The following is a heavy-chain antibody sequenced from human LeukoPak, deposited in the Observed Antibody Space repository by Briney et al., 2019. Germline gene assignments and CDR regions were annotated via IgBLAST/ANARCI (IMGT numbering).Heavy chain of an antibody. CDR1: GYTFTSYG. D-gene: IGHD6-19*01. J-gene: IGHJ3*02. CDR3: ARDRTVAGTYDAFDI. CDR2: ISAYNGNT. Sequence: ASVKVSCKASGYTFTSYGISWVRQAPGQGLEWMGWISAYNGNTNYAQKLQGRVTMTTDPSTSTAYMELRSLRSDDTAVYYCARDRTVAGTYDAFDIWGQGTMVTVSS. V-gene: IGHV1-18*01.